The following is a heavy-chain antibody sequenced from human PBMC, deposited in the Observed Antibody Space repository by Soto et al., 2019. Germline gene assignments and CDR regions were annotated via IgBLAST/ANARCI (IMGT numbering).Heavy chain of an antibody. D-gene: IGHD2-2*01. CDR2: IIPIFGTA. CDR3: ALQSVGGYCSSTSCDRDNRFDP. Sequence: QVQLVQSGAEVKKPGSSVKVSCKASGGTFSSYAISWVRQAPGQGLEWMGGIIPIFGTANYAQKFQGRVTITADESTSTAYMELSSLRSEDTAVYYCALQSVGGYCSSTSCDRDNRFDPWGQGTLVTVSS. J-gene: IGHJ5*02. V-gene: IGHV1-69*01. CDR1: GGTFSSYA.